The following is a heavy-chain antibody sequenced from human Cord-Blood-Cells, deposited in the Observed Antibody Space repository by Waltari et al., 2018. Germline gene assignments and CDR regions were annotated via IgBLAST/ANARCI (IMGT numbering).Heavy chain of an antibody. Sequence: QVQLVESGGGVVQPGRSLRLSCAASGVTFTSNGMHCVRQAPGEGLEWVAVISYDGSNKYYADSVKGRFTISRDNSKNTLYLQMNSLRAEDTAVYYCAKSLRLQYYFDYWGQGTLVTVSS. CDR1: GVTFTSNG. J-gene: IGHJ4*02. CDR2: ISYDGSNK. D-gene: IGHD4-4*01. CDR3: AKSLRLQYYFDY. V-gene: IGHV3-30*18.